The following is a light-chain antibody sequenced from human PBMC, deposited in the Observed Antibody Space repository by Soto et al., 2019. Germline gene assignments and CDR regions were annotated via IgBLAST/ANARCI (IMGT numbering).Light chain of an antibody. V-gene: IGKV3-20*01. J-gene: IGKJ2*01. Sequence: EMVVTQSPDTLSLSPGERVTLFCRASQSVSDNYLAWYQQKPGQAPRLLIYGASNRATGIPDRFTGAGSGTDFTLTIRRLEPEDFAVYYCQQFGRSPSMYTFGQGTKLEIK. CDR1: QSVSDNY. CDR3: QQFGRSPSMYT. CDR2: GAS.